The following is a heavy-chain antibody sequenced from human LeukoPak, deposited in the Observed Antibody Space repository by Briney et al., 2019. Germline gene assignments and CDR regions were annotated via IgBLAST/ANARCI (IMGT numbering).Heavy chain of an antibody. J-gene: IGHJ2*01. CDR2: IIPIFGTA. CDR1: GGTFSSYA. V-gene: IGHV1-69*05. Sequence: SVKVSCKASGGTFSSYAISWVRQAPGQGLEWMGEIIPIFGTANYAQKFQGRVTITTDESTSTAYMELSSLRSEDTAVYYCASSHYYDSSGSDWYFDLWGRGTLVTVSS. CDR3: ASSHYYDSSGSDWYFDL. D-gene: IGHD3-22*01.